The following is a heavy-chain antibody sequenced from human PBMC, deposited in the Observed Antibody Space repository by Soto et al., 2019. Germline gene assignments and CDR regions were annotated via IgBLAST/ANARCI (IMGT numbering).Heavy chain of an antibody. CDR2: ISAYNGNT. CDR1: GYTFTSYG. D-gene: IGHD6-13*01. V-gene: IGHV1-18*01. J-gene: IGHJ5*02. CDR3: ARDELTAAVAAAGNNWSDP. Sequence: ASVKVSCKASGYTFTSYGISWVRQAPGQGLEWMGWISAYNGNTNYAQKLQGRVTMTTDTSTSTAYMELRSLRSDDTAVYYCARDELTAAVAAAGNNWSDPWGQGTLVTVS.